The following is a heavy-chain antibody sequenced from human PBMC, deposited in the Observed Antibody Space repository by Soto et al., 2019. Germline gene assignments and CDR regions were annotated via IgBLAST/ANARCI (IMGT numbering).Heavy chain of an antibody. V-gene: IGHV2-5*01. J-gene: IGHJ4*02. CDR1: GFSLSTSGMR. CDR2: IYWNDDK. Sequence: QITLKESGPTLVKPTQTLTLTCTFSGFSLSTSGMRVGWIRQPPGRALEWLAIIYWNDDKRYSPSLKSRLTITKDASKNQVVLTMTNMDPVDTATYFCAHREKYYFDSWGQGTLVTVSS. CDR3: AHREKYYFDS.